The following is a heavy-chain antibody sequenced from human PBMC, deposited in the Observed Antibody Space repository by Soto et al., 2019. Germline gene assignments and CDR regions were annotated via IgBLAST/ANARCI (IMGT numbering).Heavy chain of an antibody. CDR2: ISYDGSQT. J-gene: IGHJ4*02. Sequence: QVQLVESGGGVVQPGGSLRLSCAASGFTFSTYGMHWVRQAPGKGLEWVAVISYDGSQTYYADSVKGRFTISRDNSRDTVYLQMSSLRAEETAVYYCANVEGGAYCDFELWGQGTLVTVSS. CDR1: GFTFSTYG. CDR3: ANVEGGAYCDFEL. D-gene: IGHD3-16*01. V-gene: IGHV3-30*18.